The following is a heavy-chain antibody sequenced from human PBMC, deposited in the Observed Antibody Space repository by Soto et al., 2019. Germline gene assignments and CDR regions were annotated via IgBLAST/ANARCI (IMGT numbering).Heavy chain of an antibody. J-gene: IGHJ3*02. V-gene: IGHV3-15*07. CDR2: IKSKTDGGTT. CDR1: GFTFSNAW. D-gene: IGHD1-26*01. Sequence: GGSLRLSCAASGFTFSNAWMNWVRQAPGKGLEWVGRIKSKTDGGTTDYAAPVKGRFTISRDDSKNTLYLQMNSLKTEDTAVYYCTGYSGSYSAAFDIWGQGTMVTVSS. CDR3: TGYSGSYSAAFDI.